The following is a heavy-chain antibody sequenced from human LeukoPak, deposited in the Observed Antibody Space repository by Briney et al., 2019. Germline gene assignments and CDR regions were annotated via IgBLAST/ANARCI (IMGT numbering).Heavy chain of an antibody. CDR1: GGSISNYY. J-gene: IGHJ4*02. D-gene: IGHD6-13*01. CDR3: ARGVYIAAAQYGY. CDR2: IYYSGTT. Sequence: SETLSLTCTVCGGSISNYYWSWMRQPPGKALEWIAYIYYSGTTNYNPSLKSRVTISVDTSKTQFSLKLNSVTAADTAVYYCARGVYIAAAQYGYWGQGTLVTVSS. V-gene: IGHV4-59*01.